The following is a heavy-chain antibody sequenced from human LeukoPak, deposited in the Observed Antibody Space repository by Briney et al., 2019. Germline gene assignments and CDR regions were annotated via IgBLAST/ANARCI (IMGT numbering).Heavy chain of an antibody. J-gene: IGHJ3*02. CDR1: GYSISSGYY. CDR3: ARPVLSSGYHDAFDI. D-gene: IGHD3-22*01. V-gene: IGHV4-38-2*02. CDR2: IYHTGST. Sequence: SETLSLTCTVSGYSISSGYYWGWIRQTPGKGLEWIGIIYHTGSTHYNPSLKSRVTISVDTSKNQFSLKLSSVTAADTAVYYCARPVLSSGYHDAFDIWGQGTMVTVSS.